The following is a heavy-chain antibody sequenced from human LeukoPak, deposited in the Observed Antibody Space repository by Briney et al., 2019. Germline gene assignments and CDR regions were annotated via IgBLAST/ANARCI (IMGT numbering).Heavy chain of an antibody. D-gene: IGHD3-10*01. CDR1: GGSISSYY. J-gene: IGHJ4*02. V-gene: IGHV4-59*01. Sequence: SETLSLTCTVSGGSISSYYWSWIRQPPGKGLEWIGYIYYSGSTNYNPSLKSRVTISVDTSKNQFSLKLSSVTAADTAVYYCARGPHRDYYGSGSYYPIPYIADYWGQGTLVTVSS. CDR3: ARGPHRDYYGSGSYYPIPYIADY. CDR2: IYYSGST.